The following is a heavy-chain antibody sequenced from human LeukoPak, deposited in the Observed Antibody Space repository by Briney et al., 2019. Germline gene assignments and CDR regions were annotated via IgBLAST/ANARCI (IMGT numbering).Heavy chain of an antibody. Sequence: PGGSLRLSCAASGFTFDDYAMHWVRQAPGKGLEWVSGISWNSGSIGYADSVKGRFTISRDNAKNSLYLQMNSLEAEDTAVYHCARTTWSEGVSQQWYFDYWGQGTLVTVSS. CDR1: GFTFDDYA. V-gene: IGHV3-9*01. CDR2: ISWNSGSI. D-gene: IGHD6-13*01. CDR3: ARTTWSEGVSQQWYFDY. J-gene: IGHJ4*02.